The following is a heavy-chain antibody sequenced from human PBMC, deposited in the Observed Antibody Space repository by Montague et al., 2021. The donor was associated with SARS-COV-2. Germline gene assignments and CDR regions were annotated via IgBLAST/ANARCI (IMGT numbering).Heavy chain of an antibody. Sequence: SLRLSCAASVFTFNSYKMHLVRQAPGKGLEWVSYISSNGCTIYYADSSKGRFTISRDNAKNSLYLQMNSLRPEDTAVYYCARDGDYYPSPSPLDHWGQGTLVTVSS. CDR3: ARDGDYYPSPSPLDH. CDR1: VFTFNSYK. D-gene: IGHD3-10*01. J-gene: IGHJ5*02. V-gene: IGHV3-48*03. CDR2: ISSNGCTI.